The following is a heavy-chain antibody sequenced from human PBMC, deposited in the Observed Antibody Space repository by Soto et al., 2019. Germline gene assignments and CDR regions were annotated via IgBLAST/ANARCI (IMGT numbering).Heavy chain of an antibody. V-gene: IGHV3-30*18. Sequence: QVQLVESGGGVVQPGRSLRLSCAASGFTFSSYGMHWVRQAPGKGLEWVAVISYDGSNKYYADSVKGRFTISRDNSKNTLYLQMNSLRAEDTAVYYCAKDRPYYYGSGSSSVFDYWGQGTLVTVSS. CDR1: GFTFSSYG. D-gene: IGHD3-10*01. CDR3: AKDRPYYYGSGSSSVFDY. J-gene: IGHJ4*02. CDR2: ISYDGSNK.